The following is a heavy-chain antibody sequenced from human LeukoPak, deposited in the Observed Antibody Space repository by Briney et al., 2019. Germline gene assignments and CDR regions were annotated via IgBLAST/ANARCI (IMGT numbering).Heavy chain of an antibody. CDR1: GFTFRSYW. D-gene: IGHD4-17*01. CDR2: INSDGSST. CDR3: ARLYGGYGDYYFDY. V-gene: IGHV3-74*01. J-gene: IGHJ4*02. Sequence: GGSLRLSCATSGFTFRSYWMHWVRQAPGKGRVWVSCINSDGSSTSYADSVKGRFTISRDNAKNTLFLQMNSLRAEDTAVYYCARLYGGYGDYYFDYWGQGTLVTVSS.